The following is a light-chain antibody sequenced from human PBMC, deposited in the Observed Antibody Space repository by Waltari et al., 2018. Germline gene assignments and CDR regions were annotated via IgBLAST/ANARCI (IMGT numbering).Light chain of an antibody. CDR3: QQYGSSPKT. CDR1: QSVSSSY. CDR2: GAS. V-gene: IGKV3-20*01. Sequence: EIVLTQSPGTLSLSPEERATLPCRASQSVSSSYLAWYQQKPGQAPRLLIYGASSRATGIPDRFSGSGSGTDFTLTISRLEPEDFAVYYCQQYGSSPKTFGQGTKVEIK. J-gene: IGKJ1*01.